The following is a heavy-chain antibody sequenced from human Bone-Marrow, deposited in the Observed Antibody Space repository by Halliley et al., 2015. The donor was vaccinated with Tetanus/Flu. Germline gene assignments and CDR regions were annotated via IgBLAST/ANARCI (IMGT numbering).Heavy chain of an antibody. CDR3: ARAEHESSGYYAFRV. Sequence: TLSLTCGVSGYSIRSGYYWGWIRQPPGKGLEWIATIYHSGSTYYSPSLKSRVTISLETSKNQFSLKVTSLTAADTAVYYCARAEHESSGYYAFRVWGQGTMVTVSS. CDR2: IYHSGST. D-gene: IGHD3-22*01. V-gene: IGHV4-38-2*01. J-gene: IGHJ3*01. CDR1: GYSIRSGYY.